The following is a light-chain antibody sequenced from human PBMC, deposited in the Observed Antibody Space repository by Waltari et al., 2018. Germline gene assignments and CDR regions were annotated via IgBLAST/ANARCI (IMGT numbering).Light chain of an antibody. CDR1: SSNIGNKA. CDR2: CDG. J-gene: IGLJ2*01. Sequence: QSVLTQPPSVSEAPRQRVTISCSGSSSNIGNKAVNWKQQPPGKAPKLLIYCDGLLPSGVSGRFPGSKSGSSASRAIGGLQSEDEPDYYCAAWDDSLNGRGVFGGGTKLTVL. CDR3: AAWDDSLNGRGV. V-gene: IGLV1-36*01.